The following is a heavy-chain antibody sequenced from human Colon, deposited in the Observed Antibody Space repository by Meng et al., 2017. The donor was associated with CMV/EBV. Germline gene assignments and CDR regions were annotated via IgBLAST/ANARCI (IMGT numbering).Heavy chain of an antibody. Sequence: GESLKISCVTPGFTFDSFGMHWVRQGPGKGLEWLSFVRYDGTNEYYAESVKGRFTISRDNSRNTLYLQMHSLRPDDTAVYYCAKDVRDFDWDTFDIWGQGTMVTVSS. CDR3: AKDVRDFDWDTFDI. CDR2: VRYDGTNE. J-gene: IGHJ3*02. V-gene: IGHV3-30*02. D-gene: IGHD3-9*01. CDR1: GFTFDSFG.